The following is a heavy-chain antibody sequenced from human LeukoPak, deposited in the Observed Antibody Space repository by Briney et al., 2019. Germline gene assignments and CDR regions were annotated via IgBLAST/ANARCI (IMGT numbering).Heavy chain of an antibody. CDR1: GFTVSSNY. Sequence: PGGSLRLSCAASGFTVSSNYMSWVRQAPGKGLEWVSVIYSGGSTYYADSVKGRFTISRDNSKNTLYLQMNSLRAEDTAVYYCARDLRPSYDSSPYFDYWGQGTLVTVSS. CDR3: ARDLRPSYDSSPYFDY. V-gene: IGHV3-53*01. D-gene: IGHD3-22*01. J-gene: IGHJ4*02. CDR2: IYSGGST.